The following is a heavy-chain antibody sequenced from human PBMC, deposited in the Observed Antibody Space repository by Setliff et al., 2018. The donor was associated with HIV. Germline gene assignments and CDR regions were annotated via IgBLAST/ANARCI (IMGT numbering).Heavy chain of an antibody. D-gene: IGHD6-19*01. CDR2: INQDGSEK. J-gene: IGHJ4*02. CDR3: ARESRSGWSDFDY. Sequence: GGSLRLSCAASGFTFDDYAMHWVRQAPGKGLEWVANINQDGSEKYYVDSVKGRFTISRDNAKNSLYLQMNSLRAEDTAVYYCARESRSGWSDFDYWGQGTLVTVSS. V-gene: IGHV3-7*03. CDR1: GFTFDDYA.